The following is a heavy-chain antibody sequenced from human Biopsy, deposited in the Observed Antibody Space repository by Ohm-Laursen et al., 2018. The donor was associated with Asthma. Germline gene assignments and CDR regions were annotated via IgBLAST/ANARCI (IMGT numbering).Heavy chain of an antibody. D-gene: IGHD3-3*01. Sequence: SLRLSCAASGFSFSNFAIHWVRQAPGKGLEWVGVISKDASTQDYADSVKGRFTISRDNSKNTFYLQMNSLRAEDTAVYYCAKERYYDFWSGYPIWGQGTMVTVSS. CDR2: ISKDASTQ. CDR1: GFSFSNFA. V-gene: IGHV3-30*06. CDR3: AKERYYDFWSGYPI. J-gene: IGHJ3*02.